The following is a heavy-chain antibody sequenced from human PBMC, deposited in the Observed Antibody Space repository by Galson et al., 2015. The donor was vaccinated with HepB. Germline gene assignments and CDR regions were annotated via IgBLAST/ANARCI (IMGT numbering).Heavy chain of an antibody. CDR1: TFIFSTYS. D-gene: IGHD6-13*01. CDR3: AKDGHPYSSSWYYFDY. Sequence: LRLSCAASTFIFSTYSMNWVRQAPGKGLEWVSYISSTITTIYYADSVKGRFTISRDNAKNTLYLQVSSLRAEDTAVYYCAKDGHPYSSSWYYFDYWGQGALVTVSS. CDR2: ISSTITTI. V-gene: IGHV3-48*04. J-gene: IGHJ4*02.